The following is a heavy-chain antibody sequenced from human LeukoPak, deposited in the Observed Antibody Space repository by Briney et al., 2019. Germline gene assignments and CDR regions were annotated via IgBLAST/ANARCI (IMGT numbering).Heavy chain of an antibody. V-gene: IGHV3-23*01. CDR1: GFTFSSYA. D-gene: IGHD3-3*01. CDR3: AKLTYYDFWSGYGMDV. Sequence: GSLRLSCAASGFTFSSYAMSWVRQAPGKGLEWVSAISGSGGSTYYADSVKGRFTISRDNSKNTLYLQMNSLRAEDTAVYYCAKLTYYDFWSGYGMDVWGQGTTVTVSS. J-gene: IGHJ6*02. CDR2: ISGSGGST.